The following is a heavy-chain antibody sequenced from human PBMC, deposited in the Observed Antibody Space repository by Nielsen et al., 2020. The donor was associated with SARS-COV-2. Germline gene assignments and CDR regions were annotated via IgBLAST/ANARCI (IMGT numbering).Heavy chain of an antibody. CDR1: GFTFSSYE. Sequence: GGSLRLSCAASGFTFSSYEMNWVRQAPGKGLEWVSVIYSGGSSTHYADSVKGRFTISRDNSKNTLYLQMNSLRAEDTAVYFCARGGTAMASDSWGQGTLVTVSS. CDR3: ARGGTAMASDS. J-gene: IGHJ4*02. D-gene: IGHD5-18*01. CDR2: IYSGGSST. V-gene: IGHV3-NL1*01.